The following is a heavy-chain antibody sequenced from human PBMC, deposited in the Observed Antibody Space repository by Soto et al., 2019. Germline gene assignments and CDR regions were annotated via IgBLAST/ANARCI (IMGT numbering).Heavy chain of an antibody. Sequence: QVQLVQSGAEEKKPGASVKVSCKASGYTFTGYAMHWVRQAPGQRLEWMGWINAGNGNTKYSQKFQGRVTITRDTSASTAYRELTSLRSEDTAVYYCARAVAVPADLDYWGQGTLVTVSS. CDR2: INAGNGNT. CDR1: GYTFTGYA. CDR3: ARAVAVPADLDY. V-gene: IGHV1-3*05. J-gene: IGHJ4*02. D-gene: IGHD6-19*01.